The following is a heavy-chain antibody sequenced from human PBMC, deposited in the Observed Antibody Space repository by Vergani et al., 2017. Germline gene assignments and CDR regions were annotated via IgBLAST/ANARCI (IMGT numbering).Heavy chain of an antibody. V-gene: IGHV1-69*12. J-gene: IGHJ5*02. CDR1: GGTFSSYA. D-gene: IGHD2-2*01. CDR2: IIPIFGTA. CDR3: ARDSVRYCSSTSCGNWFDP. Sequence: VQLVQSGAEVKKPGSSVKVSCKASGGTFSSYAISWVRQAPGQGLEWMGGIIPIFGTANYAQKFQGRVTITADESTSTAYMELSSLRSEDTAVYYCARDSVRYCSSTSCGNWFDPWGQGTLVTVSS.